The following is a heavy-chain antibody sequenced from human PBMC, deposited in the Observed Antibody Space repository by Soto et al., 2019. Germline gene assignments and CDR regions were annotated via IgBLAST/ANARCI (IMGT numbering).Heavy chain of an antibody. CDR3: TRDPLIAVAAYDAFDI. Sequence: GGSLRLSCAASGFTFSSYFMHWVRQAPGKGLEWVAVIWYDGSNKYYADSVKGRYTISRDDSKNTVYLQMNSLGAEDTAVYYCTRDPLIAVAAYDAFDIWGQGTSVTVSS. CDR2: IWYDGSNK. D-gene: IGHD6-19*01. CDR1: GFTFSSYF. J-gene: IGHJ3*02. V-gene: IGHV3-33*01.